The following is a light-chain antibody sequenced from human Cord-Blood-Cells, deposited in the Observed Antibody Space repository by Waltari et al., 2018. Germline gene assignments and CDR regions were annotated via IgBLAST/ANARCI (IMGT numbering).Light chain of an antibody. CDR2: AAS. CDR1: QGISSY. V-gene: IGKV1-8*01. Sequence: AIRITRSPSSLSASTGDRVTITCRVSQGISSYLAWYQQKPGKAPKLLIYAASTLQSGVPSRFSGSGSGTDFTLTISCLQSEDFVTYYCQQYYSYPLVTFGQGTRLEIK. J-gene: IGKJ5*01. CDR3: QQYYSYPLVT.